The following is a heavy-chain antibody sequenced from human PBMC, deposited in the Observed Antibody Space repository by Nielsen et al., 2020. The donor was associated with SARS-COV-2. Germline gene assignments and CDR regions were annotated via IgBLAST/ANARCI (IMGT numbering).Heavy chain of an antibody. CDR3: ASAYSYGSDTFDI. V-gene: IGHV3-30*04. D-gene: IGHD5-18*01. CDR2: ISYDGSEK. CDR1: RFSFSDYA. J-gene: IGHJ3*02. Sequence: GESLKISCAASRFSFSDYAIHWVRQAPGKGLEWVAVISYDGSEKYYGDSVKGRLTISRDNSKSTLYLQMNGLRAEDTAIYYCASAYSYGSDTFDIWGQGTVVTVSS.